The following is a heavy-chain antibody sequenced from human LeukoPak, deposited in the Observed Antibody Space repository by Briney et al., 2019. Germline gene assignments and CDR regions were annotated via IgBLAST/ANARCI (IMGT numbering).Heavy chain of an antibody. V-gene: IGHV3-23*01. J-gene: IGHJ4*02. CDR2: ISGSGGST. CDR3: AKDHTLAVAGSDYFDY. Sequence: PGRSLRLSCAASGFTFSSYAMSWVRQAPGKGLEWVSAISGSGGSTYYADSVKGRFTISRDNSKNTLYLQMNSLRAEDTAVYYCAKDHTLAVAGSDYFDYWGQGTLVTVSS. D-gene: IGHD6-19*01. CDR1: GFTFSSYA.